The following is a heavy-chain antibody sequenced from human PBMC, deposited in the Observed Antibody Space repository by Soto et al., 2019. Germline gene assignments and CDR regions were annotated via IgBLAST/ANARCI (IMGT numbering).Heavy chain of an antibody. CDR1: GGTFSSYA. CDR3: ARYIAVAGRGAFDI. Sequence: SVKVSCKTSGGTFSSYAISWVRQAPGQGLEWMGGIIPIFGTANYAQKFQGRVTITADESTSTAYMELSSLRSEDTAVYYCARYIAVAGRGAFDIWGQGTMVTVSS. V-gene: IGHV1-69*13. CDR2: IIPIFGTA. J-gene: IGHJ3*02. D-gene: IGHD6-19*01.